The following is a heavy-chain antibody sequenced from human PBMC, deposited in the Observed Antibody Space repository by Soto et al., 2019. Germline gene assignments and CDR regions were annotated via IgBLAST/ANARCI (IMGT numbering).Heavy chain of an antibody. V-gene: IGHV3-33*01. CDR1: GFTFSSYG. CDR2: IWYDGSKK. CDR3: ARWGIAAGDY. Sequence: QVQLVESGGGVVQPGRSLRLSCAASGFTFSSYGMHWVRQAPGKGLEGVAVIWYDGSKKYYQDSVKGRFTISRDNSKNTLYLQMNSLRAEDTAVYYCARWGIAAGDYWGQGTLVTVSS. J-gene: IGHJ4*02. D-gene: IGHD6-13*01.